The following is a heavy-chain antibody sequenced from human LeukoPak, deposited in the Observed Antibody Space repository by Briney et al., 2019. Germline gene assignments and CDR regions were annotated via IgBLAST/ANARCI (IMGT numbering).Heavy chain of an antibody. CDR1: GGSISSGDYY. J-gene: IGHJ4*02. CDR2: IYYSGST. CDR3: ARAKSSYYYDSSGLLGFDY. D-gene: IGHD3-22*01. Sequence: SETLSLTCTVSGGSISSGDYYWSWIRQPPGKGLEWIGYIYYSGSTNYNPSLKSRVTISVDTSKNQFSLKLSSVTAADTAVYYCARAKSSYYYDSSGLLGFDYWGQGTLVTVSS. V-gene: IGHV4-61*08.